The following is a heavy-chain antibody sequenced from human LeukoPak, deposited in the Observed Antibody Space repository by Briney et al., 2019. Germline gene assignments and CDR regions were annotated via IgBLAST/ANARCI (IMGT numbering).Heavy chain of an antibody. V-gene: IGHV3-21*01. J-gene: IGHJ4*02. CDR3: ARDISASSGYPDY. CDR2: ISSSSSYI. Sequence: GGSLRLSCAASGFTFSSYSMNWVRQAPGKGLEWVSSISSSSSYIYYADAVKGRFTISRDNAKNSLYLRMNSLRAEDTAVYYCARDISASSGYPDYWGQGTLVTVSS. CDR1: GFTFSSYS. D-gene: IGHD3-22*01.